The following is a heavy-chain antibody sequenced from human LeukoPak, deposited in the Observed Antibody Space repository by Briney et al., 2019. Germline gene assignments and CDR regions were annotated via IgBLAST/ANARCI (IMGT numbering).Heavy chain of an antibody. J-gene: IGHJ4*02. D-gene: IGHD6-13*01. CDR2: INSNSKTI. CDR3: ARDRAGLAGFFDS. V-gene: IGHV3-48*04. Sequence: PGGSLRLSCAASGFTFSTYAMSWVRQAPGKGLEWVSYINSNSKTIYYADSVKGRFTISRDNAKNSVYLQMNSLRVEDTAFYYCARDRAGLAGFFDSWGQGTPVTVSS. CDR1: GFTFSTYA.